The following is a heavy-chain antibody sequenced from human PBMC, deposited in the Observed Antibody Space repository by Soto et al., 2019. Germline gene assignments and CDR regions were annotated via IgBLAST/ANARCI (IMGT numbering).Heavy chain of an antibody. D-gene: IGHD3-22*01. Sequence: ASVKVSCKASGYTLTGYYMHWVRQAPGQGLEWMGWINPNSGGTNYAQKFQGRVTMTRDTSISTAYMELSRLRSDDTAVYYCARSTRYYYDSSGYYPFDYWGQGTLVTVSS. CDR2: INPNSGGT. J-gene: IGHJ4*02. V-gene: IGHV1-2*02. CDR3: ARSTRYYYDSSGYYPFDY. CDR1: GYTLTGYY.